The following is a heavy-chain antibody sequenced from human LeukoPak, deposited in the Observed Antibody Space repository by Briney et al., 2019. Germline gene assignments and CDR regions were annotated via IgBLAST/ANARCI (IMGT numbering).Heavy chain of an antibody. J-gene: IGHJ4*02. CDR3: ARGPEYCGGDCYLDY. CDR1: GYTFTSYG. Sequence: GASVKVSCKASGYTFTSYGISWVRQAPGQGLEWMGWISAYNGNTNYAQKLQGRVTMTTDTSTSTAHMELRSLRSDDTAVYYCARGPEYCGGDCYLDYWGQGTLVTVSS. D-gene: IGHD2-21*02. CDR2: ISAYNGNT. V-gene: IGHV1-18*01.